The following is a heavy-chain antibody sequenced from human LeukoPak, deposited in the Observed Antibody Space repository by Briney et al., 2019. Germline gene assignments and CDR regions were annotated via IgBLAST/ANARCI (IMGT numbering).Heavy chain of an antibody. V-gene: IGHV4-34*01. J-gene: IGHJ4*02. D-gene: IGHD5-24*01. CDR1: GGSFSGYY. Sequence: SETLSLTCAVYGGSFSGYYWTWIRQPPGKGLEWIGEIHYSGRINYNPSLRSRVTISADTSNNHFSLKMNSVTAADTAVYYCSRGTDAYKCGNSWGQGTLVTVSS. CDR3: SRGTDAYKCGNS. CDR2: IHYSGRI.